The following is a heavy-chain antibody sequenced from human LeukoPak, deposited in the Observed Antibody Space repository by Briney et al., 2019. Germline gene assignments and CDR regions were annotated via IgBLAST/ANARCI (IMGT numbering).Heavy chain of an antibody. J-gene: IGHJ6*03. Sequence: PGGSLRLSCSASGFTVSSNYMSWVRQAPGKGLEGVANIKHDGSEKYYVDSVKGRFTIYRDNAKNSLYLQMNSLRAEDTAVYYCAREKIEVPPAINNHYYYYYSMDVWGKGTTVTVSS. CDR3: AREKIEVPPAINNHYYYYYSMDV. CDR1: GFTVSSNY. CDR2: IKHDGSEK. V-gene: IGHV3-7*01. D-gene: IGHD2-2*02.